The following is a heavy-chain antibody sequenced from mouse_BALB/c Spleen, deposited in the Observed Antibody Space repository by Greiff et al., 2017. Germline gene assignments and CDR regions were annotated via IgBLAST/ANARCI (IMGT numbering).Heavy chain of an antibody. V-gene: IGHV5-9-3*01. CDR2: ISSGGSYT. Sequence: EVQLVESGGGLVKPGGSLKLSCAASGFTFSSYAMSWVRQTPEKRLEWVATISSGGSYTYYPDSVKGRFTISRDNAKNTLYLQMSSLRSEDTAMYFCARHYYGYYAMDYWGQGTPVTVSA. CDR3: ARHYYGYYAMDY. CDR1: GFTFSSYA. J-gene: IGHJ4*01. D-gene: IGHD1-2*01.